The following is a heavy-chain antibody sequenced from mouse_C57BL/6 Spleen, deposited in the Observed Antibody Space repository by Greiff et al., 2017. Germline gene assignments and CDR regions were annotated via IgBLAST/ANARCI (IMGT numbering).Heavy chain of an antibody. Sequence: VQLQQPGAELVMPGASVKLSCKASGYTFTSYWMHWVKQRPGQGLEWIGEIDPSDSYTNYNQKFKGKSTLTVDKSSSTAYMQLSSLTSEDSAVYYCARPMVRRGGFDDWGQGTTLTVSS. CDR1: GYTFTSYW. V-gene: IGHV1-69*01. J-gene: IGHJ2*01. D-gene: IGHD1-1*02. CDR2: IDPSDSYT. CDR3: ARPMVRRGGFDD.